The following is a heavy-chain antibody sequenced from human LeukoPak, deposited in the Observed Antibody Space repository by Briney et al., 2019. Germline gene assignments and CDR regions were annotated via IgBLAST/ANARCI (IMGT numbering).Heavy chain of an antibody. CDR3: ASGPIRGWGYYYYYYMDV. D-gene: IGHD6-19*01. CDR2: INHSGST. CDR1: GGSFSGYY. V-gene: IGHV4-34*01. Sequence: SETLSLTCAVYGGSFSGYYWSWIRQPPGKGLEWIGEINHSGSTNYNPSLKSRVTISVDTSKNQFSLKLSSVTAADTAVYYCASGPIRGWGYYYYYYMDVWGKGTTVTVSS. J-gene: IGHJ6*03.